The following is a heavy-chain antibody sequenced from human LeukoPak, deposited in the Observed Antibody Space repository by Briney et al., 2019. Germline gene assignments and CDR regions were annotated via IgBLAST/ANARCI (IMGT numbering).Heavy chain of an antibody. Sequence: GGSLRLSCAASGFTFSSYSMNWVRQAPGKGLEWVSSISSSSSYIYYADSVKGRFTISRDNAKNSLYLQMNSLRAEDTAVYYCARGSYIVVPGPSNTGGVDYWGQGTLVTVSS. CDR2: ISSSSSYI. J-gene: IGHJ4*02. V-gene: IGHV3-21*01. CDR3: ARGSYIVVPGPSNTGGVDY. D-gene: IGHD2-2*01. CDR1: GFTFSSYS.